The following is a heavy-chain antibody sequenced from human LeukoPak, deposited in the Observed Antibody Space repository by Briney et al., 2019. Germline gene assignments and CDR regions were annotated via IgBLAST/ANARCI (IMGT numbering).Heavy chain of an antibody. D-gene: IGHD5-18*01. J-gene: IGHJ4*02. CDR2: IYYSGST. Sequence: PSETLSLTCTVSGGSISSYYWSWIRQPPGKGLEWIGYIYYSGSTNYNPSLKSRVTISVDTSKNQFSLKLSSVTAADTAVYYCARAGYGYLGFDYWGQGTLVTVSS. V-gene: IGHV4-59*01. CDR3: ARAGYGYLGFDY. CDR1: GGSISSYY.